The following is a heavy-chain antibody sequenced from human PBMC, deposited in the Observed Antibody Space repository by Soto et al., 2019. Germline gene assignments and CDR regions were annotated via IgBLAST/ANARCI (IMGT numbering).Heavy chain of an antibody. Sequence: QVQLQESGPGLVKPSGTLSLTCAVSGGSISSSNWWSWVRQPPGKGLEWIGEIYHSGSTNYNPSPKSRVTIPVDKSKNQFSLKLSSVTAADTAVYYCARMRRDGYNWPYYFDYWGQGTLVTVSS. J-gene: IGHJ4*02. D-gene: IGHD5-12*01. CDR1: GGSISSSNW. CDR2: IYHSGST. CDR3: ARMRRDGYNWPYYFDY. V-gene: IGHV4-4*02.